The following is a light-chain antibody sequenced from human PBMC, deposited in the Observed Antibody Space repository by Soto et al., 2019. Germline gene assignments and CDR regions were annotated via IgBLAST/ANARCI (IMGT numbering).Light chain of an antibody. CDR2: EVS. CDR1: QSITSW. J-gene: IGKJ4*01. V-gene: IGKV1-5*03. Sequence: DIQMTQSPSTLSASVGDRVTITCRASQSITSWLAWYQQKPGKAPKLLIYEVSTLHSGVPSRFSGSGSGTEFTLTISSLQPEDFATYYCQQVNSFPLTFGGGTKVDIK. CDR3: QQVNSFPLT.